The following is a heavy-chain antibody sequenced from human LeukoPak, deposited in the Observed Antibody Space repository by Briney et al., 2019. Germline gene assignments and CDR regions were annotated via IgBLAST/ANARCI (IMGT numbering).Heavy chain of an antibody. J-gene: IGHJ4*02. CDR2: FDPEDGET. Sequence: ASVKVSCKVSGYTLTELSMHWVRQAPGKGLEWMGGFDPEDGETIYAQKFQGRVTMTEDTSTDTAYMELSSLRSEDTAVYYCAAAMGSGYDPPFTYWGQGTLVTVSS. V-gene: IGHV1-24*01. CDR3: AAAMGSGYDPPFTY. CDR1: GYTLTELS. D-gene: IGHD5-12*01.